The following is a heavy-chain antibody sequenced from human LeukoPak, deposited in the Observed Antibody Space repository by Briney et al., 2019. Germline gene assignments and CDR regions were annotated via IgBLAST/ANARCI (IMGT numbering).Heavy chain of an antibody. CDR3: ARDVPGSIGTTARFDP. CDR1: GYTSRTYG. CDR2: ISSHNGNT. D-gene: IGHD1-1*01. Sequence: ASVKVSCKSSGYTSRTYGISWMRQAPGQGLEWMGWISSHNGNTNYAQKFHGRLTMTTDTSTSTAYMELRSLRFDDTGVYYCARDVPGSIGTTARFDPWGQGTLVTVSS. V-gene: IGHV1-18*01. J-gene: IGHJ5*02.